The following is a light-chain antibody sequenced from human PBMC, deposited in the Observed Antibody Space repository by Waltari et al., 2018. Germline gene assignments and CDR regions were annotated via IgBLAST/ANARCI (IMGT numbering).Light chain of an antibody. Sequence: QSVLTQPPSVSAAPGQRVTISCSAGRSNLGNNYVSWYRQFPGTAPKLLIYEDSERPSGIPGRFSGSKSGTSATLDITGLQAGDEADYYCGTWDSSLSGAVFGGGTHLTVL. V-gene: IGLV1-51*02. CDR2: EDS. CDR3: GTWDSSLSGAV. CDR1: RSNLGNNY. J-gene: IGLJ7*01.